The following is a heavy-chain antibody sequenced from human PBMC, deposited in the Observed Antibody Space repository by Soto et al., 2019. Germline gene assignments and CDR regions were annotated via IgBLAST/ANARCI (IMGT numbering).Heavy chain of an antibody. Sequence: EVQLLESGGGLVQPGGSLRLSCAASGFTFSSYAMSWVRQAPGKGLEWVSAISGSGGSTYYADSVKGRFTISRDNSKNTLYLQMNSLRAEDKAVYYCAKDRITMSLYYYYGMDVWCQGTTVTVSS. J-gene: IGHJ6*02. CDR2: ISGSGGST. D-gene: IGHD3-22*01. CDR1: GFTFSSYA. CDR3: AKDRITMSLYYYYGMDV. V-gene: IGHV3-23*01.